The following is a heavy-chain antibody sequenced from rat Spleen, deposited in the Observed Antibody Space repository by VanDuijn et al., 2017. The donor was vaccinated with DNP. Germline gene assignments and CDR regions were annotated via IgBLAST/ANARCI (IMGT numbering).Heavy chain of an antibody. V-gene: IGHV5-31*01. CDR3: TRDRGRTTPYVMDA. Sequence: EVQLVESGGGLVQPGRSLKLSCVASGFTFNNYWMTWIRQAPGKGLEWVASITNTGGSTYYPDSVKGRFTISRDNAKSTLYLQMNSLRSEDTATYYCTRDRGRTTPYVMDAWGQGASVTVSS. D-gene: IGHD1-4*01. CDR1: GFTFNNYW. CDR2: ITNTGGST. J-gene: IGHJ4*01.